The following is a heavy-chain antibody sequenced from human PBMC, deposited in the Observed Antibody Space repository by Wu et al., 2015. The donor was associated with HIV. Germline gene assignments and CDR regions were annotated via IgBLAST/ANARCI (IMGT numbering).Heavy chain of an antibody. J-gene: IGHJ6*02. D-gene: IGHD6-19*01. V-gene: IGHV1-2*02. CDR2: INPNSGDT. CDR3: ARDQQWPTTYYYYYGMDV. Sequence: QVHLVQSGAEVKKPGASVKVSCKASGYTFTGSYMHWVRQAPGQGLEWMGWINPNSGDTNYAQKFQGRVTLTRDTSITTAYIELRRLTSDDTAIYYCARDQQWPTTYYYYYGMDVWGQGTTVTVSS. CDR1: GYTFTGSY.